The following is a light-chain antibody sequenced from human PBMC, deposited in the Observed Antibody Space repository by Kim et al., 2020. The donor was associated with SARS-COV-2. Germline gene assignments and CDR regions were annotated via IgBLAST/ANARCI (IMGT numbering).Light chain of an antibody. CDR1: EYVYSL. CDR3: QEHNTFPLT. V-gene: IGKV1-12*01. J-gene: IGKJ4*01. Sequence: SASVGDRVTLTCRTSEYVYSLLAWYQQQPERAPKLLISGASNLQPGVPTRFSASGSGTDFSLNISRLQPEYFATYYCQEHNTFPLTFRGGTKLEI. CDR2: GAS.